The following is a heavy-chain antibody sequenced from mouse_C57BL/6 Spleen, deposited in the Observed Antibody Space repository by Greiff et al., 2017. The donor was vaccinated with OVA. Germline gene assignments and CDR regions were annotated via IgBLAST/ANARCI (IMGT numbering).Heavy chain of an antibody. J-gene: IGHJ2*01. D-gene: IGHD2-4*01. CDR2: FYPGSGSI. Sequence: QVQLKQSGAELVKPGASVKLSCKASGYTFPEYTIHWVKQRSGQGLEWIGWFYPGSGSIKYNEKFKDKATLTVDTSSSTAYMQLSSLTSEDSAVYYCARGDDYDPFDYWGQGTTLTVSS. CDR1: GYTFPEYT. CDR3: ARGDDYDPFDY. V-gene: IGHV1-62-2*01.